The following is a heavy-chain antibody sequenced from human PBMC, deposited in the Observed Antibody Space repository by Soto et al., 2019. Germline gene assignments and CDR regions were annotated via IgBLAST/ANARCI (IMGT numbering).Heavy chain of an antibody. D-gene: IGHD3-10*01. CDR2: ISSSSSYI. V-gene: IGHV3-21*01. CDR1: GFTFSSYS. J-gene: IGHJ3*02. CDR3: ARDSRGDAFDI. Sequence: EVQLVESGGGLVKPGGSLRLSCAASGFTFSSYSMNWVRQAPGKGLEWVSSISSSSSYIYYADSVKGRFTISRDNAKNSLYLQMNSLRAEDTAVYCCARDSRGDAFDIWGQGTMVTVSS.